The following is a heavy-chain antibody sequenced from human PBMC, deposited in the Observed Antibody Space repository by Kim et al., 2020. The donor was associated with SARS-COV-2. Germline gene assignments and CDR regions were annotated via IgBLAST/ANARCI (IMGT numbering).Heavy chain of an antibody. Sequence: GGSLRLSCTASGFTFGDYAMSWFRQAPGKGLEWVGFIRNKAYGGTTEYAASVKGRFTISRDDSKSIAYLQMNSLKTEDTAVYYCTRYGRDLWFGEFRPYYYYGMDVWGQGTTVTVSS. J-gene: IGHJ6*02. V-gene: IGHV3-49*03. CDR1: GFTFGDYA. CDR3: TRYGRDLWFGEFRPYYYYGMDV. D-gene: IGHD3-10*01. CDR2: IRNKAYGGTT.